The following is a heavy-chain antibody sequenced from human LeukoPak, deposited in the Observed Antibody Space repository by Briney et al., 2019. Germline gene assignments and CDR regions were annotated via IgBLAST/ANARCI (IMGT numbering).Heavy chain of an antibody. CDR1: GFTFSSYA. CDR2: ISGSGGST. J-gene: IGHJ4*02. V-gene: IGHV3-23*01. Sequence: PGGSLRLSCAASGFTFSSYAMSWVRQAPGKGLEWVSAISGSGGSTYYADSVKGRFTISRDNAKNSLYLQMNSLRAEDTAVYYCARTSTGGYFDYWGQGTLVTVSS. CDR3: ARTSTGGYFDY.